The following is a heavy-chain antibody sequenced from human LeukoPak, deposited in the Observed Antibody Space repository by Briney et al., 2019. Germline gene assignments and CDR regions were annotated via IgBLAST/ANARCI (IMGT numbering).Heavy chain of an antibody. CDR2: IIPILGIA. CDR3: ARVADIVVVPAAIFGAFDI. CDR1: GGTFSSYT. V-gene: IGHV1-69*02. J-gene: IGHJ3*02. Sequence: SVKVSCKASGGTFSSYTISWVRQAPGQGLEWMGRIIPILGIANYAQKFQGRVTITADKSTSTAYMELSSLRSEDTAVYYCARVADIVVVPAAIFGAFDIWGQGTMVTVSS. D-gene: IGHD2-2*02.